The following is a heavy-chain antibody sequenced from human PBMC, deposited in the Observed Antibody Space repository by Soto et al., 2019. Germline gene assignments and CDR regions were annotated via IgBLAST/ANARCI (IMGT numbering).Heavy chain of an antibody. V-gene: IGHV1-69*08. CDR1: GGTFSSYT. CDR2: IIPILGIA. Sequence: QVQLVQSGAEVKKPGSSVKVSCKASGGTFSSYTISWVRQAPGQGLECMGRIIPILGIANYAQKFQGRVTITADKSTSTAYMELSSLRSEDTAVYYCARDTGWGAFDIWGQGTMVTVSS. D-gene: IGHD3-16*01. CDR3: ARDTGWGAFDI. J-gene: IGHJ3*02.